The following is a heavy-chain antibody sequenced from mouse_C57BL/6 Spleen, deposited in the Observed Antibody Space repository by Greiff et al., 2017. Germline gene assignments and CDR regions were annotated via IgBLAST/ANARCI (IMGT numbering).Heavy chain of an antibody. J-gene: IGHJ4*01. CDR1: GYTFTDYE. CDR2: IDPETGGT. CDR3: TRWDYDDSFYAMDY. Sequence: QVQLQQPGAELVRPGASVTLSCKASGYTFTDYEMHWVKQTPVHGLEWIGAIDPETGGTAYNQKFKGKAILTADKSSSTAYMELRSLTSEDSAVYYCTRWDYDDSFYAMDYWGQGTSVTVSS. D-gene: IGHD2-4*01. V-gene: IGHV1-15*01.